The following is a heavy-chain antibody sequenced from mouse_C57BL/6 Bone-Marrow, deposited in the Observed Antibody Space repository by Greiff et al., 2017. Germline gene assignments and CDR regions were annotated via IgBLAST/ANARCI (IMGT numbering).Heavy chain of an antibody. Sequence: EVQLQQSEGGLVQPGSSMKLSCTASGFTFSDYYMAWVRQVPEKGLEWVANINYDGSSTYYLDSLKSRFIISRDNAKNILYLQMSSLKSEDTATYYCATYDLGYFDVWGTGTTVTVSS. CDR1: GFTFSDYY. V-gene: IGHV5-16*01. J-gene: IGHJ1*03. CDR2: INYDGSST. D-gene: IGHD2-4*01. CDR3: ATYDLGYFDV.